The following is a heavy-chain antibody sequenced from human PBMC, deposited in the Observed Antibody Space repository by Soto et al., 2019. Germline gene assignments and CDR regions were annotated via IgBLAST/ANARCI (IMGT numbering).Heavy chain of an antibody. CDR2: MSPNSGNT. CDR1: GYTFTSFD. CDR3: AIRHDGRQSTMDV. Sequence: ASVKVSCNASGYTFTSFDINWVRQVAGQGLEWMGWMSPNSGNTGCAQKFQARLTMTRNTSISAAYMELSSLRSEDTAVYYCAIRHDGRQSTMDVWGQGTTVTVSS. D-gene: IGHD1-1*01. J-gene: IGHJ6*02. V-gene: IGHV1-8*01.